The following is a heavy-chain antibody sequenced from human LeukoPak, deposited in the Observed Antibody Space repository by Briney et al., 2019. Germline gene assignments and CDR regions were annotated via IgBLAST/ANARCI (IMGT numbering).Heavy chain of an antibody. CDR3: ARRAGAYSHPYDY. V-gene: IGHV3-11*01. CDR1: GFTFSDYY. D-gene: IGHD4/OR15-4a*01. CDR2: ISSSGSTI. J-gene: IGHJ4*02. Sequence: GGSLRLSCAASGFTFSDYYMSWIRQAPGKGLEWVSSISSSGSTIYYADSVKGRFTISRDNAKNSLYLQMNSLRAEDTAVYYCARRAGAYSHPYDYWGQGTLVTVSS.